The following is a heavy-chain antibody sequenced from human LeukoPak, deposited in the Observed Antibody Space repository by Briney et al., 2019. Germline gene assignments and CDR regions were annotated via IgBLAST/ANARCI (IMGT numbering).Heavy chain of an antibody. V-gene: IGHV4-59*08. Sequence: SETLSRTCTVSGGSISNYYWSWIRQPPGKGLEWIAYIYNSGSTNYNPSLKSRVTISVDTSKKQFSLKLSSVIAADTAVYYCAGDVMSTALDAFDVWGQGTMVTVSS. CDR1: GGSISNYY. CDR3: AGDVMSTALDAFDV. J-gene: IGHJ3*01. D-gene: IGHD1-1*01. CDR2: IYNSGST.